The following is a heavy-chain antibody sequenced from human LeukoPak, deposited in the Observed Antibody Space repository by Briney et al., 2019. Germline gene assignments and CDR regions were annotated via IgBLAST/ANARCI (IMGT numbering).Heavy chain of an antibody. CDR2: IGTASDT. CDR3: ARGPPRGKYYYMDV. CDR1: GFTFSSFD. Sequence: GGSLRLSCPASGFTFSSFDMHWVRQPTGQGLEWVSTIGTASDTYYPGSVEGRFTLSRDNATNSLYLQMHSLTAGDTAVYYCARGPPRGKYYYMDVWGKGTTVTVSS. V-gene: IGHV3-13*01. D-gene: IGHD1-1*01. J-gene: IGHJ6*03.